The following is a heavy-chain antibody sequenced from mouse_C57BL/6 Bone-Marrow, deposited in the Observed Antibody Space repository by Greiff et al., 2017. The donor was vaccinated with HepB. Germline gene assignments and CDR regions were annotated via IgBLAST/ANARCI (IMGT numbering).Heavy chain of an antibody. CDR1: GYTFTSYW. J-gene: IGHJ4*01. CDR2: IYPSDSET. D-gene: IGHD3-2*02. CDR3: ARGVLRAMDY. V-gene: IGHV1-61*01. Sequence: QVHVKQPGAELVRPGSSVKLSCKASGYTFTSYWMDWVKQRPGQGLEWIGNIYPSDSETHYNQKFKDKATLTVDKSSSTAYMQLSSLTSEDSAVYYCARGVLRAMDYWGQGTSVTVSS.